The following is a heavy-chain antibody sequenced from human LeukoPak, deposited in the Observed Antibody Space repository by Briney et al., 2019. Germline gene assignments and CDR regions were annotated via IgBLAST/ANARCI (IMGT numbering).Heavy chain of an antibody. V-gene: IGHV1-2*02. CDR3: ARWGSGYLTYYFDY. CDR2: INPNSGGT. J-gene: IGHJ4*02. D-gene: IGHD3-22*01. Sequence: GASVKVSCKASGYTFTGYYMHWVRQAPGQGLEWMGWINPNSGGTNYAQKFQGRVTMTRDMSISTAYMELSRLRSDDTAVYYRARWGSGYLTYYFDYWGQGTLVTVSS. CDR1: GYTFTGYY.